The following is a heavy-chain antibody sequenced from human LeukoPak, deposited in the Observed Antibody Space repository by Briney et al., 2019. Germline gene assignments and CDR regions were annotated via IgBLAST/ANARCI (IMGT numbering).Heavy chain of an antibody. CDR1: NYSXSSGYY. V-gene: IGHV4-38-2*01. CDR3: XXXXXXLXXXDY. J-gene: IGHJ4*02. Sequence: XXXXSNYSXSSGYYWGWIRQPPGEGLEWIGRIEHSGSTYYNPSLKGRVTISGDTSKNQLSLKLTSVTGADTAVYYXXXXXXXLXXXDYWGQXTXVTVSS. CDR2: IEHSGST.